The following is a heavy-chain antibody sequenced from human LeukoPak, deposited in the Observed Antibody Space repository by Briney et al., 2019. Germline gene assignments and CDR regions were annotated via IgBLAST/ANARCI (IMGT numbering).Heavy chain of an antibody. V-gene: IGHV3-23*01. CDR2: MSGSGSIT. D-gene: IGHD1-26*01. J-gene: IGHJ3*02. CDR3: AKGPWDLPHAFDI. CDR1: GFTFSSYA. Sequence: PGGSLRLSCAASGFTFSSYAMSWVRQAPGKGLECVSTMSGSGSITRYADSVKGRFIISRDNSKNTLYLQMNSLRAEDTAIYYCAKGPWDLPHAFDIWGLGTVVTVSS.